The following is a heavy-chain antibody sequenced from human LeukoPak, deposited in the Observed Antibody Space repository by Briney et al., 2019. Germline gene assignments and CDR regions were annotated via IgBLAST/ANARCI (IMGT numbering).Heavy chain of an antibody. J-gene: IGHJ4*02. Sequence: PSETLSFTCTVSGGSISSHYWSWVRQPPGKGLEWIGYIYYSGTTHYNPSLKSRVTISLDTSKTQFSLRLNSVTAADTAVYYCARSDYGGNFDYWGQGALVTVSS. CDR2: IYYSGTT. D-gene: IGHD4-23*01. CDR1: GGSISSHY. V-gene: IGHV4-59*11. CDR3: ARSDYGGNFDY.